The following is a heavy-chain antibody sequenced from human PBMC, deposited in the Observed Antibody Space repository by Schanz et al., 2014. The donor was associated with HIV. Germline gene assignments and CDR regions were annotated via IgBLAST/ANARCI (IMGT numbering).Heavy chain of an antibody. D-gene: IGHD4-17*01. CDR1: GFTFSDYP. Sequence: EVQLVESGGGLVKPGRSLRLSCTASGFTFSDYPMNWVRQAPGKGLEWVSSIGSGGGYKYYADSVNGRFTISRDNAKNSLHLQMSRLGAEDTAVYYCARDLHDYGDARTDYWGQGILVTVSS. V-gene: IGHV3-21*06. J-gene: IGHJ4*02. CDR3: ARDLHDYGDARTDY. CDR2: IGSGGGYK.